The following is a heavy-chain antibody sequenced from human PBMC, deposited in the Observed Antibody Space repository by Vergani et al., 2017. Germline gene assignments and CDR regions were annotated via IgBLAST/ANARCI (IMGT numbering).Heavy chain of an antibody. D-gene: IGHD4-17*01. J-gene: IGHJ4*02. CDR1: GGSISSYY. Sequence: QVQLQESGPGLVKPSETLSLTCTVSGGSISSYYWSWIRQPPGKGLEWIGYIYYSGSTNYNPSLKSRVTISVDTSKNQFSLKLSSVTAADTAVSYCARESPGDYFDYWGQGTLVTVSS. CDR3: ARESPGDYFDY. V-gene: IGHV4-59*01. CDR2: IYYSGST.